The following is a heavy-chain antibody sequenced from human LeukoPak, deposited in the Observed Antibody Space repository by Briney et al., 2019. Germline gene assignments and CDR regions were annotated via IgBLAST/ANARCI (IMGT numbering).Heavy chain of an antibody. CDR3: ARDRRDTGGIDY. Sequence: GGSLRLSCAASGFTFGSYAMSWVRQAPGKGLEWVSLISDSGGSTNYADSVKGRFTISRDNAKNSLYLQMNSLRAEDTAVYYCARDRRDTGGIDYWGQGTLVTVSS. CDR2: ISDSGGST. D-gene: IGHD1-14*01. J-gene: IGHJ4*02. V-gene: IGHV3-23*01. CDR1: GFTFGSYA.